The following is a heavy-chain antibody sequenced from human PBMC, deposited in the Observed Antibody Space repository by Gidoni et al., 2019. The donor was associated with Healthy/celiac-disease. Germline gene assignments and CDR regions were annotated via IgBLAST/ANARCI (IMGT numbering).Heavy chain of an antibody. V-gene: IGHV3-23*01. CDR2: IRGSGGST. CDR3: AKAYYDFWSGYYPFDY. D-gene: IGHD3-3*01. Sequence: EVQLLESGGGLVQPGGSLRLSCAASGFTFSSYAMGWVRQATGKGLEWVSAIRGSGGSTYYADSVKGRFTISRDNSKNTLYLQMNSLRAEDTAVYYCAKAYYDFWSGYYPFDYWGQGTLVTVSS. CDR1: GFTFSSYA. J-gene: IGHJ4*02.